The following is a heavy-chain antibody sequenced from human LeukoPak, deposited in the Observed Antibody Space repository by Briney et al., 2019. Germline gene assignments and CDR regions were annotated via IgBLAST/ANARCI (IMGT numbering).Heavy chain of an antibody. Sequence: SETLSLTCAVYGGSFSGYYWSWIRQPPGKGLEWIGEINHSGSTNYNPSLKSRVTISVDTSKNQFSLKLSSVTAADTAVYYCARDSDYYDSSGYYYYYYYMDVWGKGTTVTVSS. D-gene: IGHD3-22*01. CDR3: ARDSDYYDSSGYYYYYYYMDV. J-gene: IGHJ6*03. CDR1: GGSFSGYY. CDR2: INHSGST. V-gene: IGHV4-34*01.